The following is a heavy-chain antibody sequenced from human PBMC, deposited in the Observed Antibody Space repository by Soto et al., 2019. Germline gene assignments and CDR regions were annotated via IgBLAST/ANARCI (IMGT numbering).Heavy chain of an antibody. Sequence: PGESLKISCAASGFTFSSYGMHWVRQAPGKGLELVVVIWYDGSNKYYADSVKGRFTISRDNSKNTLYLQMNSLRAEDTSVYYCAIGYDSSCYYPYWYFDLWGRGTLVTVSS. CDR1: GFTFSSYG. CDR3: AIGYDSSCYYPYWYFDL. CDR2: IWYDGSNK. V-gene: IGHV3-33*01. D-gene: IGHD3-22*01. J-gene: IGHJ2*01.